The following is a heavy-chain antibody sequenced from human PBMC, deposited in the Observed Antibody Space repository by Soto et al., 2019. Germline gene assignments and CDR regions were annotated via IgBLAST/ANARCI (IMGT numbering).Heavy chain of an antibody. V-gene: IGHV3-7*01. CDR1: GFTFSRYW. D-gene: IGHD6-13*01. CDR2: IKYDESEK. CDR3: ATWVFPLIAFDL. J-gene: IGHJ3*01. Sequence: GGSLRLACIASGFTFSRYWMAWVRKAPGKGLEWVANIKYDESEKYYLDSVRGRFTASRDNAKNSLFLQMNSLRVDDTAVYYSATWVFPLIAFDLWGLGTMVTVSS.